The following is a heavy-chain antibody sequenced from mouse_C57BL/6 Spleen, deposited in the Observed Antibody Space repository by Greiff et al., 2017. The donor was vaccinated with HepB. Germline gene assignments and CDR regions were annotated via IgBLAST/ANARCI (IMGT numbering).Heavy chain of an antibody. V-gene: IGHV1-55*01. CDR3: TRWEVYYDYDEVFDY. J-gene: IGHJ2*01. CDR1: GYTFTSYW. Sequence: QVQLQQPGAELVKPGASVKMSCKASGYTFTSYWITWVKQRPGQGLEWIGDIYPGSGSTNYNEKFKSKATLTVDTSSSTAYMQLSSLTSEDSAVYYCTRWEVYYDYDEVFDYWGQGTTLTVSS. CDR2: IYPGSGST. D-gene: IGHD2-4*01.